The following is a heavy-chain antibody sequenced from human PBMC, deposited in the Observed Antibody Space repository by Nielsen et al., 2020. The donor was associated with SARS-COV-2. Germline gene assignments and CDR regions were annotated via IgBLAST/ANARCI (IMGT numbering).Heavy chain of an antibody. V-gene: IGHV4-34*01. CDR3: ARFQRGPLLLGYYYYGMDV. D-gene: IGHD2-2*01. J-gene: IGHJ6*02. CDR1: GGSFSGYY. CDR2: IYHSRST. Sequence: SETLSLTCAVYGGSFSGYYCSWIRQPPGKGLEWIGEIYHSRSTNYNPSLKSRVTISVEQSKNQFSLKLSSLNAADTAVYYCARFQRGPLLLGYYYYGMDVWGQGTTVTVSS.